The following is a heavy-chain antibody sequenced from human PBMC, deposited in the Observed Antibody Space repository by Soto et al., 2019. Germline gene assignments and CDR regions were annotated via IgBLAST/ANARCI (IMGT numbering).Heavy chain of an antibody. J-gene: IGHJ4*02. CDR2: ISYSGST. D-gene: IGHD4-17*01. Sequence: SETLSLTCTVSGGSISSGNYYWSWIRQPPGKGLEWIGFISYSGSTYYSTSLKSRVTISVDTSKSQFSLNLSFVTAADTAVYYCAAMGPTATGLYLFDYWGQGSLVTVSS. V-gene: IGHV4-30-4*01. CDR1: GGSISSGNYY. CDR3: AAMGPTATGLYLFDY.